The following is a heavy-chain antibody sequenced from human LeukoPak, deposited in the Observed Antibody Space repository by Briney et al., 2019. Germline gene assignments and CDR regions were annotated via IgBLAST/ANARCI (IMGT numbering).Heavy chain of an antibody. D-gene: IGHD2-2*01. Sequence: GSLMLSCASSGFTFSDYYMSWIRQAPGKGLEWVSYISSSSSYTNYADSVKGRFTISRDNAKNSLYLQMNSLRAEDTAVYYCARDPRIVVVPAARGGDWFDPWGQGTLVTVSS. CDR2: ISSSSSYT. CDR3: ARDPRIVVVPAARGGDWFDP. CDR1: GFTFSDYY. J-gene: IGHJ5*02. V-gene: IGHV3-11*05.